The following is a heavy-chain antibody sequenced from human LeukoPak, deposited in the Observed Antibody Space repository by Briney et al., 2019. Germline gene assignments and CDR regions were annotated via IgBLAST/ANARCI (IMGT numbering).Heavy chain of an antibody. CDR3: AGRKRSEYSSSPSEYYFDY. J-gene: IGHJ4*02. D-gene: IGHD6-6*01. Sequence: SETLSLTCTVSGGSISSGGYYWSWIRQHPGKGLEWIGYIYYSGSTYYNPSLKSRVTISVDTSKNQFSLKLSSVTAADTAVYYCAGRKRSEYSSSPSEYYFDYWGQGTLVTVSS. V-gene: IGHV4-31*03. CDR1: GGSISSGGYY. CDR2: IYYSGST.